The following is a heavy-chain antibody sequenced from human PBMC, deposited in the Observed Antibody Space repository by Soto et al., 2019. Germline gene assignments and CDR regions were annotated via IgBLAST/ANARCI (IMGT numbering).Heavy chain of an antibody. CDR2: INAGNGNT. V-gene: IGHV1-3*01. CDR1: GYTFTSYA. Sequence: ASVKVSCKASGYTFTSYAMHWVRQAPGQRLEWMGWINAGNGNTKYSQKFQGRVTITRDTSASTAYMELSSLRSEDTAVYYCARTYCSGGSCYTSAFDIWGQGTMVTVS. J-gene: IGHJ3*02. D-gene: IGHD2-15*01. CDR3: ARTYCSGGSCYTSAFDI.